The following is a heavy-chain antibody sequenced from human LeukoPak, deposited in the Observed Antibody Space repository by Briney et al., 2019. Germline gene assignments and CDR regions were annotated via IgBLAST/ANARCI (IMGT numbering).Heavy chain of an antibody. V-gene: IGHV4-4*07. D-gene: IGHD6-19*01. CDR3: ARDTLGAGTSLGAFDI. J-gene: IGHJ3*02. Sequence: SETLSLTCTVSGGSISSYYWSWIRQPAGKGLEWIGRIYTSGSTNYNPSLKSRVTRSVDTSKNQFSLKLSSVTAADTAVYYCARDTLGAGTSLGAFDIWGQGTMVTVSS. CDR1: GGSISSYY. CDR2: IYTSGST.